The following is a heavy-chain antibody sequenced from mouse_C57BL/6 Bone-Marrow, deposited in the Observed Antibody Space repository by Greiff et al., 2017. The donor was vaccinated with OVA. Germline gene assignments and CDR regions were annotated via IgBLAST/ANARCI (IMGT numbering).Heavy chain of an antibody. D-gene: IGHD1-1*01. V-gene: IGHV1-18*01. CDR2: INPNNGGT. Sequence: DVQLQESGPELVKPGASVKIPCKASGYTFTDYNMDWVKQSHGKSLEWIGDINPNNGGTIYNQKFKGKATLTVDKSSSTAYMELRSLTSEDTAVYYCAREEYYYGSSHWYFDVWGTGTTVTVSS. CDR3: AREEYYYGSSHWYFDV. CDR1: GYTFTDYN. J-gene: IGHJ1*03.